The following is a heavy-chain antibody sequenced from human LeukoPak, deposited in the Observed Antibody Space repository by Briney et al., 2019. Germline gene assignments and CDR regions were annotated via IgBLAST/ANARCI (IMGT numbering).Heavy chain of an antibody. V-gene: IGHV3-23*01. D-gene: IGHD3-22*01. J-gene: IGHJ4*02. CDR2: ISPSADRT. Sequence: GGSLRLSCAASGFTFSSYAMSWVRQAPGKGLEGVSFISPSADRTSNADSVEGRFTISRDNPRNTLYLQMNSLRDEDTAVYYCAIMHGYYDGSGYWVQWGQGTLVTVSS. CDR1: GFTFSSYA. CDR3: AIMHGYYDGSGYWVQ.